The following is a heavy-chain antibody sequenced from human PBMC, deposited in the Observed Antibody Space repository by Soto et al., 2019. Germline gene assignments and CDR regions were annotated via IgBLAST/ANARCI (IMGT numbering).Heavy chain of an antibody. Sequence: SETLSLTCTVSGGSISSYYWSWIRQPPGKGLEWIGYIYYSGSTNYNPSLKSRVTISVDTSKNQFSLKLSSVTAADTAVYYCAREQSGSYYNGWFDPWGQGTLVTVS. CDR3: AREQSGSYYNGWFDP. CDR2: IYYSGST. J-gene: IGHJ5*02. CDR1: GGSISSYY. D-gene: IGHD3-10*01. V-gene: IGHV4-59*01.